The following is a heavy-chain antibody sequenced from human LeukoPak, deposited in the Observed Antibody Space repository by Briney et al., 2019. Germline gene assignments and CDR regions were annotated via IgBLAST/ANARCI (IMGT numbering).Heavy chain of an antibody. J-gene: IGHJ3*02. D-gene: IGHD3-9*01. Sequence: TGGSLRLSCAASGFTFSSYEMNWVRQAPGKGLEWVSYISSSGSTIYYADSVKGRFTISRDNAKNSLYLQMNSLRAEDTAVYYCAREIASFKRYFDWSIDAFDIWGQGTWSPSLQ. CDR1: GFTFSSYE. CDR3: AREIASFKRYFDWSIDAFDI. CDR2: ISSSGSTI. V-gene: IGHV3-48*03.